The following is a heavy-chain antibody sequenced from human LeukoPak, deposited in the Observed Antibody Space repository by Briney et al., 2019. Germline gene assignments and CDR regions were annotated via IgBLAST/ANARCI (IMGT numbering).Heavy chain of an antibody. Sequence: SETLSLTCTVSGGSISSSSYYWGWIRQPPGKGLEWIGSIYYSGSTYYNPSLKSRVTISVDTSKNQFSLKLSSVTAADTAVYYCARQRRYYDFWSGYYGYWGQGTLVTVSS. J-gene: IGHJ4*02. D-gene: IGHD3-3*01. CDR3: ARQRRYYDFWSGYYGY. V-gene: IGHV4-39*01. CDR1: GGSISSSSYY. CDR2: IYYSGST.